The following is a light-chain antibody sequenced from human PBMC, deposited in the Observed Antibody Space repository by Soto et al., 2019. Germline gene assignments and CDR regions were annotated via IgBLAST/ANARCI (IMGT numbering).Light chain of an antibody. V-gene: IGKV3-20*01. CDR3: QQYGNSRWT. CDR1: QSVSSSY. CDR2: GAS. J-gene: IGKJ1*01. Sequence: EIVLTQSPGTLSLSPGERATLYCRASQSVSSSYLAWYQQKPGQAPRLLIYGASSRATGIPDRFSGSGSGTDFTLTISRLEPEDFAVYYCQQYGNSRWTFGQGTKVEIK.